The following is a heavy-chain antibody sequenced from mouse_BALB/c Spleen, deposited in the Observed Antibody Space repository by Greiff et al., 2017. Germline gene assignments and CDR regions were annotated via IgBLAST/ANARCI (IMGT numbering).Heavy chain of an antibody. J-gene: IGHJ4*01. CDR1: GYSFTSYY. CDR3: ARSEGRDAMDY. Sequence: VQGVESGPELVKPGASVKISCKASGYSFTSYYIHWVKQRPGQGLEWIGWIFPGSGNTKYNEKFKGKATLTADTSSSTAYMQLSSLTSEDSAVYFCARSEGRDAMDYWGQGTSVTVSS. V-gene: IGHV1-66*01. CDR2: IFPGSGNT.